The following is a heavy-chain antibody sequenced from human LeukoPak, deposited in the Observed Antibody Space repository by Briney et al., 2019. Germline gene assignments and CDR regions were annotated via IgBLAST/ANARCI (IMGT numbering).Heavy chain of an antibody. V-gene: IGHV3-30*18. CDR3: AKVASYYDLDY. J-gene: IGHJ4*02. Sequence: GGSLRLSCAASGFTFSSYGMHWVRQAPGKGLEWVAVISYDGSNKYYADSVKGRFTISRDNSKNTLYLQMNSLRAEDTAVYYCAKVASYYDLDYWGQGTLVTVSS. D-gene: IGHD3-3*01. CDR2: ISYDGSNK. CDR1: GFTFSSYG.